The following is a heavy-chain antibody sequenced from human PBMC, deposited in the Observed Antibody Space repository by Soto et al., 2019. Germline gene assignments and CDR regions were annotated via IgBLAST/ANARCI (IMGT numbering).Heavy chain of an antibody. CDR1: GYTFTSYD. V-gene: IGHV1-8*01. CDR3: AREAVSITGTYDY. CDR2: MNPNSGNT. Sequence: ASVKVSCKASGYTFTSYDINWVRQATGQGLEWMGWMNPNSGNTGYAQKFQGRVTMTRNTSISTAYMELSRLRSDDTAVYYCAREAVSITGTYDYWGQGTLVTVSS. J-gene: IGHJ4*02. D-gene: IGHD1-7*01.